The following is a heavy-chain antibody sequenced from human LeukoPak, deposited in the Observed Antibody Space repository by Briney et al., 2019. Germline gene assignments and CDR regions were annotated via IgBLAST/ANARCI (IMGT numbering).Heavy chain of an antibody. V-gene: IGHV3-23*01. D-gene: IGHD3-22*01. CDR3: VRLRRNSDSSGYFHYYDH. CDR1: GFTFSNYA. Sequence: PGGSLRLSCAASGFTFSNYAMTWVRQAPGKGLEWVSTMSSTDGTTFYADSVKGRFTISRDNAKNSVLLQMNSLRAEDMAIYYCVRLRRNSDSSGYFHYYDHWGQGTLVPVSS. J-gene: IGHJ4*02. CDR2: MSSTDGTT.